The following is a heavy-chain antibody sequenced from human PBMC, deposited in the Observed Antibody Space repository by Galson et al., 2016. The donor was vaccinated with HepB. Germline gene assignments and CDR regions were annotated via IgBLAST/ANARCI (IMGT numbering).Heavy chain of an antibody. Sequence: SLRLSCAASGFSVSSNYMTWVRQAPGKGLEWVSFIYSDDNTYYADSVKGRFTISRDKSKNKLYLQMNSLRAEDTAVYFCARADYYGSGTYPDAFDVWGQGTMVTVSS. D-gene: IGHD3-10*01. V-gene: IGHV3-53*01. CDR1: GFSVSSNY. J-gene: IGHJ3*01. CDR2: IYSDDNT. CDR3: ARADYYGSGTYPDAFDV.